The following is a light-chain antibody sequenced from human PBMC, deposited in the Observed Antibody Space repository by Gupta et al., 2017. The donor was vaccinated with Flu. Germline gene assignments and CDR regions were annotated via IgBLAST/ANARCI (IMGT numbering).Light chain of an antibody. J-gene: IGKJ1*01. CDR2: GSS. CDR3: QQYNNWPRT. CDR1: QHVRDN. Sequence: EIVMTQSPGNLSVSPGERATLSCRASQHVRDNLAWYQHKPGQAPRLLFSGSSTRATGVPARFSGSGSGTDFTLTISILHSEDLAIYYCQQYNNWPRTFGQGTKVEIK. V-gene: IGKV3-15*01.